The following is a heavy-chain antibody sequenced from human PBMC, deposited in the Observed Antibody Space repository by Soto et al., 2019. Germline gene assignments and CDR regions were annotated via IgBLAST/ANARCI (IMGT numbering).Heavy chain of an antibody. V-gene: IGHV1-18*01. D-gene: IGHD2-15*01. J-gene: IGHJ6*02. Sequence: GASVKVSCKASGYTFTSYGISWVRQAPGQGLEWMGWISAYNGNTNYAQKLQGRVTMTTDTSTSTAYMELRSLRSDDTAVYYCARASSRGSCYLPFYYYYYGMDVWG. CDR2: ISAYNGNT. CDR1: GYTFTSYG. CDR3: ARASSRGSCYLPFYYYYYGMDV.